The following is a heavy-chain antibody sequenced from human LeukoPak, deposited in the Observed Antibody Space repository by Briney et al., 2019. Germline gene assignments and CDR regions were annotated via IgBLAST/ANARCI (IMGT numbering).Heavy chain of an antibody. J-gene: IGHJ4*02. V-gene: IGHV3-20*04. CDR2: INWNGGST. CDR1: GFTFDDYG. Sequence: GGSLRLSCAASGFTFDDYGMSWVRQAPGKGLEWVSGINWNGGSTGYADSVKGRFTISRDNAKNSLYLQMNSLRAEDTALYYCARDGSSSWGHYFDYWGQGTLVTVSS. CDR3: ARDGSSSWGHYFDY. D-gene: IGHD6-6*01.